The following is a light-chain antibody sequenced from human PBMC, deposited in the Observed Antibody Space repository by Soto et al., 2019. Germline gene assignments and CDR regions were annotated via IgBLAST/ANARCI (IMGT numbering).Light chain of an antibody. CDR2: DAS. Sequence: DIQMTQSPSTLSASVGDRVTITCRASQSISSWLAWYQQKPGKAPKLLIYDASSLESGVPSRFRGSGSGTEFTPTISSLQPDDFATYYCQQYNSYSWTLGQGTKVDIK. CDR3: QQYNSYSWT. V-gene: IGKV1-5*01. CDR1: QSISSW. J-gene: IGKJ1*01.